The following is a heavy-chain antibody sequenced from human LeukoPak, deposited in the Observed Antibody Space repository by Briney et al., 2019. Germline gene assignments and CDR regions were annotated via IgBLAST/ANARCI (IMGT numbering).Heavy chain of an antibody. CDR2: IYHSGST. D-gene: IGHD5-24*01. J-gene: IGHJ3*02. CDR3: ARHCDGYNCFDI. CDR1: GGSISSGGYS. Sequence: SQTLSLTCAVSGGSISSGGYSWSWIRQPPGKGLEWIGYIYHSGSTYYNPSLKSRVTISVDTSKNQFSLKLSSVTAADTAVYYCARHCDGYNCFDIWGQGTMVTVSS. V-gene: IGHV4-30-2*01.